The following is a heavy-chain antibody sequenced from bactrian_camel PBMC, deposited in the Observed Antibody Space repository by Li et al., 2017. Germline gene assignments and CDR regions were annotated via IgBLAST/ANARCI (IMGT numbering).Heavy chain of an antibody. CDR2: IASGGGST. V-gene: IGHV3S31*01. CDR3: AAEGPPHMRGGISLAVGGILADFGY. D-gene: IGHD2*01. Sequence: DVQLVESGGGLVQPGGTLRLSCAASGFTFSSYGMGWVRQAPGKGLEWVSGIASGGGSTYYADSVRGRFTISRDDAKNALYLQMNNLKPEDTAMYYCAAEGPPHMRGGISLAVGGILADFGYWGQGTQVTVS. CDR1: GFTFSSYG. J-gene: IGHJ6*01.